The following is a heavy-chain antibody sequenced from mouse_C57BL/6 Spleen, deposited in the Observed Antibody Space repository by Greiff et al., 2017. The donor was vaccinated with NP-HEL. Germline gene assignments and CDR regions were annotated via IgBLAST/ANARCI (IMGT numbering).Heavy chain of an antibody. D-gene: IGHD2-1*01. Sequence: QVQLQQPGAELVKPGASVKLSCKASGYTFTSYWMHWVKQRPGQGLEWIGMIHPNSGSTNYNEKFKSKATLTVDKSSSTAYMQLSSLTSEDSAVYYCARGKVLYGNYEGYFDYWGQGTTLTVSS. V-gene: IGHV1-64*01. CDR1: GYTFTSYW. CDR3: ARGKVLYGNYEGYFDY. J-gene: IGHJ2*01. CDR2: IHPNSGST.